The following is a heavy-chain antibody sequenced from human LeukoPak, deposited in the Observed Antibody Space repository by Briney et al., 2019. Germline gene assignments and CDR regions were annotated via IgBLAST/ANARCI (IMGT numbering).Heavy chain of an antibody. D-gene: IGHD3-22*01. CDR1: GGSISSSSYY. J-gene: IGHJ4*02. CDR3: AISSGYSLDY. CDR2: IYYSGST. V-gene: IGHV4-39*01. Sequence: SETLSLTCTVSGGSISSSSYYWGWIRQPPGKGLEWIGSIYYSGSTYYNPSLKSRVTISVDTSKNQFSLKLSSVTAADTAVYYCAISSGYSLDYWGQGTLVTVSS.